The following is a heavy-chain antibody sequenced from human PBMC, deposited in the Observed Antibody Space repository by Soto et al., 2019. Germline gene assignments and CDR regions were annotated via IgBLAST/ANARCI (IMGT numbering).Heavy chain of an antibody. CDR3: AREDYYDSSGYRPVGYFDY. J-gene: IGHJ4*02. CDR2: IYHSGST. D-gene: IGHD3-22*01. CDR1: GYSISSGYY. V-gene: IGHV4-38-2*02. Sequence: SETLSLTCAVSGYSISSGYYWGWIRQPPGKGLEWIGSIYHSGSTYYNPSLKSRVTISVDTSKNQFSLKLSSVTAADTAVYYCAREDYYDSSGYRPVGYFDYWGQGTLVTVSS.